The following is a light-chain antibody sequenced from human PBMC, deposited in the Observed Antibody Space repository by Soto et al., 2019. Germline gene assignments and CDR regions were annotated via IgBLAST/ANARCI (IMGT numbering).Light chain of an antibody. CDR3: QQYISYSWT. CDR2: KAS. J-gene: IGKJ1*01. Sequence: DIQMTQSPSTLSTSVGDRVTITCRASQSISSWLAWYQQKPGSAPKLLIYKASTLESGVPSRFSGSGSGTEFTLTISCLQPDDFATYYCQQYISYSWTFGQGTKV. V-gene: IGKV1-5*03. CDR1: QSISSW.